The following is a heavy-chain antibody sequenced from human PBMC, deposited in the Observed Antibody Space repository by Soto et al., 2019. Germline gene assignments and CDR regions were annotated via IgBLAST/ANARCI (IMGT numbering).Heavy chain of an antibody. CDR2: IFTSGST. CDR3: AAYNSTLGTFDI. Sequence: TSETLSLTCTVSGGSLNSYYWTWIRQPAGKGLEWIGRIFTSGSTNYNPSLKSRVTMSVDTSKNQFSLKLSSVTAADTAVYYCAAYNSTLGTFDIWGQGTMVTVS. V-gene: IGHV4-4*07. D-gene: IGHD6-13*01. CDR1: GGSLNSYY. J-gene: IGHJ3*02.